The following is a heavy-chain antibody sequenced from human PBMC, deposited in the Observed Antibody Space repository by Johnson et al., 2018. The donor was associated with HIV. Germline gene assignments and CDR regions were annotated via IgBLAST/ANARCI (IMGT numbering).Heavy chain of an antibody. D-gene: IGHD6-19*01. CDR1: GFTVSSNY. CDR3: AKDLGITVAGRGGLDAFDI. V-gene: IGHV3-64*01. Sequence: VQLVESGGGLIQSGGSLRLSCAASGFTVSSNYMSWVRQAPGKGLESVSAISSNGGSTYYANSVKGRFTISRDNSKNTLCLQMKSLRAEDTAVYYCAKDLGITVAGRGGLDAFDIWGQGTVVTVSS. CDR2: ISSNGGST. J-gene: IGHJ3*02.